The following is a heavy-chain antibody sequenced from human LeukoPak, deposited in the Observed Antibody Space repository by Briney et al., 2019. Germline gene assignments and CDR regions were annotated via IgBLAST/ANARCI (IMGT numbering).Heavy chain of an antibody. CDR2: IRSKAYGGTI. J-gene: IGHJ6*03. D-gene: IGHD3-10*01. CDR3: ARDRYYGSGSSSPISYYYYYMDV. Sequence: GSLRLSCTASGFTFGDYAMRWFRQAPGQGLEWVGFIRSKAYGGTIEYAASVKGRFIISRDDSKSIAFLQMNSLRSDDTAVYYCARDRYYGSGSSSPISYYYYYMDVWGKGTTVTISS. CDR1: GFTFGDYA. V-gene: IGHV3-49*03.